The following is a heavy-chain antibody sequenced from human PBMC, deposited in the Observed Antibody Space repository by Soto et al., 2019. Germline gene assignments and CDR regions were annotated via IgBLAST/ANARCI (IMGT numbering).Heavy chain of an antibody. Sequence: PSETLSLTCTVSGGSISSYYWSWIRQPPGKGLEWIRYIYYSGSTNYNPSLKSRVTISVDTSKNQFSLKLSSVTAADTAVYYCARSYYYGSGSYYYYWGQGTLVTVSS. CDR2: IYYSGST. D-gene: IGHD3-10*01. CDR3: ARSYYYGSGSYYYY. CDR1: GGSISSYY. V-gene: IGHV4-59*01. J-gene: IGHJ4*02.